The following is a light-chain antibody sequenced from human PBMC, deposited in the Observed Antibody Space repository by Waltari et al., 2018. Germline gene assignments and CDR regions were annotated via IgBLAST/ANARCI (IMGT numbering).Light chain of an antibody. CDR3: QQYDYWPWT. Sequence: EIVMTQSPATLSLSPGESATLSCRASPSLTRSTFAWFQPKPGQPPRLLIYGTSTRAAGIPDRFSGSGSGTDFSLTISGLQPEDFATYYCQQYDYWPWTFGQGTRVE. CDR1: PSLTRST. CDR2: GTS. V-gene: IGKV3D-15*01. J-gene: IGKJ1*01.